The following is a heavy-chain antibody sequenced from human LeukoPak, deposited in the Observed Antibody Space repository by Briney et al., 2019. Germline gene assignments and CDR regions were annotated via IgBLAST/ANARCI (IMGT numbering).Heavy chain of an antibody. Sequence: PGRSLRLSCAASGFTFDDSAMHWVRQAPGKGLEWVSGISGQGDSSYYRDSVKGRFTVSGDNSKNTLYLQMISLSAEDTAVYYCAKFGGNYYYYYMDVWGKGTTVTVSS. CDR2: ISGQGDSS. J-gene: IGHJ6*03. CDR3: AKFGGNYYYYYMDV. D-gene: IGHD4-23*01. V-gene: IGHV3-23*01. CDR1: GFTFDDSA.